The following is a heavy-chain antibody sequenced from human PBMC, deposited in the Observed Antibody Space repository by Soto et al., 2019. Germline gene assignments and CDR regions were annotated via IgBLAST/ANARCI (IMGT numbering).Heavy chain of an antibody. V-gene: IGHV4-30-4*01. D-gene: IGHD1-26*01. CDR1: GGSISSDDYY. CDR2: IYYSGST. J-gene: IGHJ4*02. CDR3: ARVVVGATHFDY. Sequence: QVQLQESGPGLVKPSQTLSLTCTVSGGSISSDDYYWSWIRQPPGKGLEGIGYIYYSGSTYYNPSLKSRVTLSVDTSKNQFSLKLSSVTAADTAVYYCARVVVGATHFDYWGQGTLVTVSS.